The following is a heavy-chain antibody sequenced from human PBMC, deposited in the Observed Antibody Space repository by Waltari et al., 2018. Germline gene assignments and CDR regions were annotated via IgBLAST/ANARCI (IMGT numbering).Heavy chain of an antibody. V-gene: IGHV1-2*02. Sequence: QVHLVQSGAEVKNPGASVKVYCKASGYTFSDSYLHWVRQAPGQGLEWMGWINPNSGGTNYGQRFQGRVTMTRDTSIDTAYMELSSLTSDDTAVYYCARVGSTDHWGQGTLVTVSS. D-gene: IGHD1-26*01. J-gene: IGHJ4*02. CDR2: INPNSGGT. CDR3: ARVGSTDH. CDR1: GYTFSDSY.